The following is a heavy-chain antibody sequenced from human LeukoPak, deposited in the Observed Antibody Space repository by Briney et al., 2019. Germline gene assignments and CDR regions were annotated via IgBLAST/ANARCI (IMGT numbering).Heavy chain of an antibody. Sequence: GGSLRLSCAASGFTFSSYDMHWVRQATGKGLEWVSAIGTAGDTYYPGSVKGRFTISRENAKNSLYLQMNSLRAGDTAVYHCARGYCSSTSCYAFDYWGQGTLVTVSS. V-gene: IGHV3-13*01. CDR2: IGTAGDT. CDR3: ARGYCSSTSCYAFDY. CDR1: GFTFSSYD. D-gene: IGHD2-2*01. J-gene: IGHJ4*02.